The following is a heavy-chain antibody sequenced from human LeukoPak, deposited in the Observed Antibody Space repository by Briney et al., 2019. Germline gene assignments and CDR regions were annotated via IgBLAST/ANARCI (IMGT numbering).Heavy chain of an antibody. D-gene: IGHD2-21*02. Sequence: SETLSLTCTVSGGSISSSSYDWGWIRRPPGKGLEWIGSSYYSGSTDYNPSLKSRVTISVDTSKNQFPLKLSSVTAADTAVYYCAREGDLMPLNFDYWGQGTLVTVSS. CDR2: SYYSGST. J-gene: IGHJ4*02. CDR1: GGSISSSSYD. V-gene: IGHV4-39*06. CDR3: AREGDLMPLNFDY.